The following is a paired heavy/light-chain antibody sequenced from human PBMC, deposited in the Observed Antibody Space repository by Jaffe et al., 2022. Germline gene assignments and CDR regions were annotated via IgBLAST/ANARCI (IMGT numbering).Heavy chain of an antibody. CDR3: ARSAQKFGVVIMRLEQGYYYYMDV. D-gene: IGHD3-3*01. V-gene: IGHV1-69*01. CDR2: IIPIFGTA. Sequence: QVQLVQSGAEVKKPGSSVKVSCKASGGTFSSYAISWVRQAPGQGLEWMGGIIPIFGTANYAQKFQGRVTITADESTSTAYMELSSLRSEDTAVYYCARSAQKFGVVIMRLEQGYYYYMDVWGKGTTVTVSS. CDR1: GGTFSSYA. J-gene: IGHJ6*03.
Light chain of an antibody. Sequence: EIVMTQSPATLSVSPGERATLSCRASQSVSSNLAWYQQKPGQAPRLLIYGASTRATGIPARFSGSGSGTEFTLTISSLQSEDFAVYYCQQYNNWPSLAFGGGTKVEIK. CDR3: QQYNNWPSLA. CDR1: QSVSSN. J-gene: IGKJ4*01. V-gene: IGKV3-15*01. CDR2: GAS.